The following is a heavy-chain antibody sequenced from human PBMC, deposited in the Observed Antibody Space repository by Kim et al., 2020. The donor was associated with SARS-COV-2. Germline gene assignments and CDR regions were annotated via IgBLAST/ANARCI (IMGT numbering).Heavy chain of an antibody. CDR2: ISAYNGNT. D-gene: IGHD4-17*01. V-gene: IGHV1-18*01. CDR1: GYTFTSYG. CDR3: ATTVPNYWYFDL. J-gene: IGHJ2*01. Sequence: ASVKVSCKASGYTFTSYGISWVRQAPGQGLEWMGWISAYNGNTNYAQKLQGRVTMTTDTSTSTAYMGLRSLRSDDTAVYYCATTVPNYWYFDLWGRGTLVTVSS.